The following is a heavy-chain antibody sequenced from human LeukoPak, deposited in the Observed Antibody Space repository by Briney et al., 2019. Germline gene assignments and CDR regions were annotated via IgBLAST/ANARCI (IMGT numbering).Heavy chain of an antibody. Sequence: SLRLSSAASQFTFTTYVIHSVPQAPGNGLKWVAVISYYVSYKFYADSVKGRFTISRDNSKNTLYLQMSSLRAEDTAVYYCAKVQGGSYYYGMDVWGQGRKVTVSS. CDR2: ISYYVSYK. CDR3: AKVQGGSYYYGMDV. J-gene: IGHJ6*02. V-gene: IGHV3-30*18. D-gene: IGHD1-26*01. CDR1: QFTFTTYV.